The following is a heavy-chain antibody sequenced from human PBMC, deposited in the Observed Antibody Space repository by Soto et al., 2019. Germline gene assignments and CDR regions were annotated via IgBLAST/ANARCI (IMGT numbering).Heavy chain of an antibody. Sequence: SVKVSCKASGGTFSSYAISWVRQAPGQGLEWMGGIIPIFGIANYAQKFQGRVTITADESTSTAYMELSSLRSEDTAVYYCARERQKWLRLGSMVYWGQGTLVTVSS. CDR1: GGTFSSYA. CDR3: ARERQKWLRLGSMVY. J-gene: IGHJ4*02. CDR2: IIPIFGIA. D-gene: IGHD5-12*01. V-gene: IGHV1-69*13.